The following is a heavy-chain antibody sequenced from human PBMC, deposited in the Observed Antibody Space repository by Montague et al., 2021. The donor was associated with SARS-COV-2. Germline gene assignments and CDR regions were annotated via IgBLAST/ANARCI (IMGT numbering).Heavy chain of an antibody. CDR3: ARSPTYYHILTGYFNGPNWFDP. J-gene: IGHJ5*02. Sequence: SETLSLTCTVSGGSISSSSYYWGWIRQPPGKGLEWIGSIYYSGSTYYNPSLKSRVTISVDTSKYQFSLKLSSVTAADTAVYYCARSPTYYHILTGYFNGPNWFDPWGQGTLVTVSS. D-gene: IGHD3-9*01. CDR1: GGSISSSSYY. CDR2: IYYSGST. V-gene: IGHV4-39*01.